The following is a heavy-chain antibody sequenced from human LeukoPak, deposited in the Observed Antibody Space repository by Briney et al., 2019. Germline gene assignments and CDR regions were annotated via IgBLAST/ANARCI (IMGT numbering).Heavy chain of an antibody. Sequence: SETLSLTCTVSGYSISSGYYWGWIRQPPGKGLEWTGSIDHSGSTYYNPSRKSRITISLDTSKNQFSLNLSSVTAADTAVYYCARDSALAQAVMFDYWGQGTLVTVSS. D-gene: IGHD6-19*01. CDR3: ARDSALAQAVMFDY. J-gene: IGHJ4*02. V-gene: IGHV4-38-2*02. CDR2: IDHSGST. CDR1: GYSISSGYY.